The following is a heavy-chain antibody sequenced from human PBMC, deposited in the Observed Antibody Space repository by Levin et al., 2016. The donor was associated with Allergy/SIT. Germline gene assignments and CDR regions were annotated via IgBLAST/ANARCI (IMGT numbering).Heavy chain of an antibody. Sequence: ASVKVSCKASGHTFTSLYIHWVRQAPGQGLEWMGLINPSSGITGYARKFQGRVTMTRDTSTSTVYMEVSSLTSEDTAVYYCATMTVAGTYYYYAMHVWGQGTTVTVSS. CDR3: ATMTVAGTYYYYAMHV. J-gene: IGHJ6*02. D-gene: IGHD6-19*01. V-gene: IGHV1-46*01. CDR1: GHTFTSLY. CDR2: INPSSGIT.